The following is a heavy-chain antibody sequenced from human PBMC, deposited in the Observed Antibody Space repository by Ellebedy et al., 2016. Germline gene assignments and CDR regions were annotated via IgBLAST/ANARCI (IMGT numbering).Heavy chain of an antibody. CDR1: GFTFSSYW. Sequence: GESLKISXEASGFTFSSYWMTWVRQAPGRGLEWVANIKQDGSQNYYVDSVKGRFTISRDNAKNSLFLQMNNLRSEDTAVYHCASAIDYWGQGTLVTVSS. J-gene: IGHJ4*02. CDR2: IKQDGSQN. V-gene: IGHV3-7*01. CDR3: ASAIDY.